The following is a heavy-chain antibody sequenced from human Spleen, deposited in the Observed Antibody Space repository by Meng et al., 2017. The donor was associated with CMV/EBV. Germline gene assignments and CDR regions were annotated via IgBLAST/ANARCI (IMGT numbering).Heavy chain of an antibody. Sequence: GESLKISCAASGFTFSSYSMNWVRQAPGKGLEWVSSISSSRSYIYYADSVKGRFTISRDNSKNTLYLQMNSLRAEDTAVYYCARDQFLGSSPNYYYYGMDVWGQGTTVTVSS. CDR3: ARDQFLGSSPNYYYYGMDV. D-gene: IGHD6-6*01. CDR2: ISSSRSYI. CDR1: GFTFSSYS. V-gene: IGHV3-21*04. J-gene: IGHJ6*02.